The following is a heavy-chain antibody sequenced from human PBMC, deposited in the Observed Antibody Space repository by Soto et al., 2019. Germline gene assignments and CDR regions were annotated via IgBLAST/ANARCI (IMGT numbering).Heavy chain of an antibody. V-gene: IGHV3-21*01. D-gene: IGHD2-15*01. CDR2: ISGGSDYI. Sequence: PRLSCAASGVTFDSYSMNWIRQAPGKGLEWVSSISGGSDYIYYADSVRGRFTISRDNSQKSLYLQMNSLRDEDTAIYYCVRDGNKFGNWFDPWGQGTLVTVSS. CDR1: GVTFDSYS. J-gene: IGHJ5*02. CDR3: VRDGNKFGNWFDP.